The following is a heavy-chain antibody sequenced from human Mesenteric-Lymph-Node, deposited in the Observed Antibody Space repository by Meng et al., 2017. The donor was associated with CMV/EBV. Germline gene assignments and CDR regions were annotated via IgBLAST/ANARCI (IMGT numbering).Heavy chain of an antibody. CDR3: ARGRGRIVATNYYFDY. J-gene: IGHJ4*02. V-gene: IGHV1-2*02. Sequence: ASVKVSCKASGYTFTGYYMHWVRQAPGQGLEWMGWINPNSGGTNYAQKFQGRVTMTRDTSISTAYMELSRLRSDDTAVYYCARGRGRIVATNYYFDYWGQGTLVTVSS. CDR1: GYTFTGYY. D-gene: IGHD5-12*01. CDR2: INPNSGGT.